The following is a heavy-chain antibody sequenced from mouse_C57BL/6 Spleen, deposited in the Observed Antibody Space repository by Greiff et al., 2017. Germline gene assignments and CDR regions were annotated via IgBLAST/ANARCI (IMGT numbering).Heavy chain of an antibody. CDR2: ISYSGST. J-gene: IGHJ4*01. V-gene: IGHV3-8*01. CDR1: GYSITSDY. D-gene: IGHD2-5*01. Sequence: DVKLQESGPGLAKPSQTLSLTCTVTGYSITSDYWNWIRKFPGNKLEYMGYISYSGSTYYNPSLKSRISITRDTSKDQDYLQLNSLTTEDTATYYCASSNYDAMDYWGQGTSVTVSS. CDR3: ASSNYDAMDY.